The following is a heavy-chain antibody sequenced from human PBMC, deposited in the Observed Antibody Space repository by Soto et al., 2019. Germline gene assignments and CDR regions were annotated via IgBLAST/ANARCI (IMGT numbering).Heavy chain of an antibody. CDR1: GFTFSSYA. CDR3: ARDGGAY. J-gene: IGHJ4*02. D-gene: IGHD3-16*01. Sequence: QVQLVESGGGVVQPGRSLRLSCAASGFTFSSYAMHWVRRAPGKGLEWMAVMSYDGSNKYYADSVKGRFTISRDNSKNTLDLPMNSLRPEDTALYYCARDGGAYWGQGTLVIVSS. CDR2: MSYDGSNK. V-gene: IGHV3-30-3*01.